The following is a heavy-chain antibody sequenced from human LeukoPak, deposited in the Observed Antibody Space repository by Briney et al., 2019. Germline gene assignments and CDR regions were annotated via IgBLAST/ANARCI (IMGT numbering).Heavy chain of an antibody. CDR3: ARDPRTSSTSRNYFES. V-gene: IGHV3-7*01. Sequence: GGSLRLSCAASGFTFSSSWMSWVRQAPGKGLEWVANIKQDGSEKYYVDSVKGRFTISRDNAKNSLYLQMNSLRAEDTAVYYCARDPRTSSTSRNYFESWGQGTLVTVSS. J-gene: IGHJ4*02. CDR1: GFTFSSSW. CDR2: IKQDGSEK. D-gene: IGHD6-13*01.